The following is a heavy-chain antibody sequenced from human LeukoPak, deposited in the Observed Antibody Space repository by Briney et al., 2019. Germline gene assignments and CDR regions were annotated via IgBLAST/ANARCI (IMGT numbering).Heavy chain of an antibody. CDR2: ISSDGSNK. J-gene: IGHJ4*02. V-gene: IGHV3-30*18. D-gene: IGHD5-18*01. Sequence: PGRSLRLSCAASGFTFSDYGMHWVRQAPGKGLEWVAVISSDGSNKYYADSVKGRFTISRDNSKNTLYLQMNSLRAEDTAVYYCAKEKRGYGYGPFDFWGQGTLVTVYS. CDR3: AKEKRGYGYGPFDF. CDR1: GFTFSDYG.